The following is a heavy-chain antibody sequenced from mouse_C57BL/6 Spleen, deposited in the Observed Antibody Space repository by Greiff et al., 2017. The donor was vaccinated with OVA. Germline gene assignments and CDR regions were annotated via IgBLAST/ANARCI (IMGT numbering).Heavy chain of an antibody. J-gene: IGHJ2*01. D-gene: IGHD4-1*01. Sequence: QVQLQQPGAELVMPGASVKLSCKASGYTFTSYWMHWVKQRHGQGLEWIGEIDPSDSYTNYNQKFKGKSTLTVDKSSSTAYMQLSSLTSEDSAVYYCARWANWDYFDYWGQGTTLTVSS. CDR2: IDPSDSYT. CDR1: GYTFTSYW. CDR3: ARWANWDYFDY. V-gene: IGHV1-69*01.